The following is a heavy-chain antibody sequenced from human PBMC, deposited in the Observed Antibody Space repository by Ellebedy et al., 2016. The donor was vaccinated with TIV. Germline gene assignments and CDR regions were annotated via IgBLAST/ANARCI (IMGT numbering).Heavy chain of an antibody. J-gene: IGHJ4*02. CDR2: ISYDGSNK. Sequence: GGSLRLSCAASGFTFSSYAMSWVRQAPGKGLEWVAVISYDGSNKYYADSVKGRFTISRDNSKNTLYLQMNSLRAEDTAVYYCARVGASKPPDKVVYWGQGTLVTVSS. V-gene: IGHV3-30-3*01. CDR1: GFTFSSYA. CDR3: ARVGASKPPDKVVY. D-gene: IGHD3-16*01.